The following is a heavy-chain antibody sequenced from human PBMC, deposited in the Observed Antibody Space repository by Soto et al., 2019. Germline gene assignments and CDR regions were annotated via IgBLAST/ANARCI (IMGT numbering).Heavy chain of an antibody. CDR1: GFTVSNNS. CDR3: ARHPERIAQIGWFDP. Sequence: GGSLRLSCAASGFTVSNNSMTWVRQAPGKGLEWVSYISSSSSTIYYADSVKGRFTISRDNAKNSLYLQMNSLRAEDTAVYYCARHPERIAQIGWFDPWGQGTLVTVSS. J-gene: IGHJ5*02. V-gene: IGHV3-48*01. D-gene: IGHD6-13*01. CDR2: ISSSSSTI.